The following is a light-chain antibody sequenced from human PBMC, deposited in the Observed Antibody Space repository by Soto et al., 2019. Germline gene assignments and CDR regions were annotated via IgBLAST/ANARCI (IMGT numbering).Light chain of an antibody. CDR2: DAS. J-gene: IGKJ2*01. CDR3: QHYDTLPYT. CDR1: HDSSNY. V-gene: IGKV1-33*01. Sequence: DLQMTQSPSSLSASVGDRVTITCQASHDSSNYLNWYLQKPGKAPNLLIYDASSLETGVPSRFSGGGSGTDFTFTISSLQPEDIGTYYCQHYDTLPYTFGQGTKLEIK.